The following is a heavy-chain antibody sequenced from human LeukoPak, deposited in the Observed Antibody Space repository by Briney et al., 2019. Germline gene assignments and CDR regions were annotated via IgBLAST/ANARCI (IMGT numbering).Heavy chain of an antibody. CDR1: GYTFTSYY. CDR3: ARVTTIFGVARGYFDY. Sequence: ASVKVSCKASGYTFTSYYMHWVRQAPGQGLEWMGIINPSGGSTSYAQKFQGRVTMTRDTSTSTVYMELSSLRSEDTAVYYCARVTTIFGVARGYFDYWGQGTLVTVSS. D-gene: IGHD3-3*01. V-gene: IGHV1-46*01. J-gene: IGHJ4*02. CDR2: INPSGGST.